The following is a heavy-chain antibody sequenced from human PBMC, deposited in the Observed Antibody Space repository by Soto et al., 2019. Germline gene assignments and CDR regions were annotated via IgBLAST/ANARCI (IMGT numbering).Heavy chain of an antibody. Sequence: PGGSLRLSCAASGFTFSSYGMHWVRQAPGKGLEWVAVISYDGSNKYYADSVKGRFTISRDNSKNTLYLQMNSLRAEDTAVYYCAKPLSGYYGSLFGFDYWGQGTLVTVSS. D-gene: IGHD3-3*01. CDR2: ISYDGSNK. CDR1: GFTFSSYG. V-gene: IGHV3-30*18. CDR3: AKPLSGYYGSLFGFDY. J-gene: IGHJ4*02.